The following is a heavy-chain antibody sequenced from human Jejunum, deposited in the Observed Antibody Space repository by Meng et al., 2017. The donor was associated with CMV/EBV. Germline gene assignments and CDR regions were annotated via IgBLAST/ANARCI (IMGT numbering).Heavy chain of an antibody. J-gene: IGHJ3*02. CDR2: IYSGGSST. V-gene: IGHV3-23*03. CDR1: GFPFCSYS. D-gene: IGHD3-3*01. CDR3: AKHYDPDAFDI. Sequence: CAAYGFPFCSYSLVWVPQAPGKGLEWVSVIYSGGSSTYYADSVKGRFTISRDNSKNTLYLQMNSLRAEDTAVYYCAKHYDPDAFDIWGQGTMVTVSS.